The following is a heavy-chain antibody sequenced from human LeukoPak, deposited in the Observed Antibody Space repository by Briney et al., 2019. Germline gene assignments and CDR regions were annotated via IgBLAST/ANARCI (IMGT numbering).Heavy chain of an antibody. CDR1: GGSISSGGYY. Sequence: PSETLSLTCTVSGGSISSGGYYWSWIRQPPGKGLEWIGYIYHSGSTYYNPPLKSRVTISVDRSKNQFSLKLSSVTAADTAVYYCARGGIAAAGTRLFDYWGQGTLVTVSS. D-gene: IGHD6-13*01. J-gene: IGHJ4*02. CDR3: ARGGIAAAGTRLFDY. V-gene: IGHV4-30-2*01. CDR2: IYHSGST.